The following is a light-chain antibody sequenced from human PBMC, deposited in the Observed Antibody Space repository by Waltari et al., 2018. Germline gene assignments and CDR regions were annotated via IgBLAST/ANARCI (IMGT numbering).Light chain of an antibody. J-gene: IGLJ1*01. CDR3: HVWHAHFDPGV. Sequence: SYVLTQPPSVSVAPGETASLTCGGDTIGGYSVHWYQQKPGQAALLIIFYDSDRPSGIPARFSGSNSGNTATLTITSVEAGDEARYYCHVWHAHFDPGVFGTGTEVTVL. CDR2: YDS. V-gene: IGLV3-21*04. CDR1: TIGGYS.